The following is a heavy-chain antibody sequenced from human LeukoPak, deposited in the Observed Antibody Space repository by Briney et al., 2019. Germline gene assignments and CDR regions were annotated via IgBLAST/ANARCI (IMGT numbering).Heavy chain of an antibody. J-gene: IGHJ4*02. CDR1: GFTFSSYG. CDR3: AKSGIEAAGSLVYFDY. Sequence: GGSLRLSCAASGFTFSSYGMHWFRQAPGKGLECVAIISFDGSNKYYTESVKGRFTISRDNSKNTLYPQMNSLRAEDTAVYYCAKSGIEAAGSLVYFDYWGQGTLVTASS. V-gene: IGHV3-30*18. CDR2: ISFDGSNK. D-gene: IGHD6-13*01.